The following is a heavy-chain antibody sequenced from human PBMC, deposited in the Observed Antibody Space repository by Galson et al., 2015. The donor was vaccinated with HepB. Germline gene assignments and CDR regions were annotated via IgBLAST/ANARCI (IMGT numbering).Heavy chain of an antibody. CDR2: IKSKTDGGTI. CDR1: GFTFSNAW. D-gene: IGHD2-2*02. Sequence: AASGFTFSNAWMSWVRQAPGRGLEWVGRIKSKTDGGTIEYAAPVKGRFTISRDDSKDTLYLQMNSLKTEDTAVYYCSTGVPLRGYRSSTSCYTPDCWGQGTLVTVSS. CDR3: STGVPLRGYRSSTSCYTPDC. V-gene: IGHV3-15*01. J-gene: IGHJ4*02.